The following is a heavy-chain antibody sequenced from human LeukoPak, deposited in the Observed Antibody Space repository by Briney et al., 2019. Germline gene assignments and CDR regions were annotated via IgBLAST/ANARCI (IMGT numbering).Heavy chain of an antibody. CDR1: GYTFTGYY. CDR3: ATYPGTVAPGGMDV. J-gene: IGHJ6*02. D-gene: IGHD1-1*01. V-gene: IGHV1-2*02. CDR2: ISPNSGGT. Sequence: ASVKVSCKASGYTFTGYYMHWVRQAPGQGLEWMGWISPNSGGTNSAQTFQGRVSMTRDTSISTAHMELSRLRSDDTAVYYCATYPGTVAPGGMDVWGQGTTVTVSS.